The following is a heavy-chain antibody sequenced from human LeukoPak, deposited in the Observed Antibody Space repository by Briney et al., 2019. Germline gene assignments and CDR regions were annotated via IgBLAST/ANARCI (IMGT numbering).Heavy chain of an antibody. J-gene: IGHJ4*02. CDR1: GASICGSGYY. D-gene: IGHD2-15*01. CDR3: AKSGGTGLIAS. CDR2: IYYTGST. V-gene: IGHV4-39*01. Sequence: SETLSLTCAVSGASICGSGYYLGWIRQPPGKGLEWIGNIYYTGSTYYNASLQSRFTISINMSKNQFSLRLSSVTAADPAMYYCAKSGGTGLIASWGQGPL.